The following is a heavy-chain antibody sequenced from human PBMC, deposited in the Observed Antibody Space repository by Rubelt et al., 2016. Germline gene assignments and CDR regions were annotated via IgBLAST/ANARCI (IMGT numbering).Heavy chain of an antibody. Sequence: SGGSTYYADSVKGRFTISRDNSKNTLYLQMNSLRAEDTAVHYCARDRSGSYYFDYWGQGTLVTVSS. J-gene: IGHJ4*02. V-gene: IGHV3-66*01. CDR3: ARDRSGSYYFDY. D-gene: IGHD1-26*01. CDR2: SGGST.